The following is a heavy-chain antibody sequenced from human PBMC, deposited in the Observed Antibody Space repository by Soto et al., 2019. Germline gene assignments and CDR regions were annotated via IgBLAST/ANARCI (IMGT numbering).Heavy chain of an antibody. Sequence: QVQLVQSGAEVKKPGASVKVSCKASGYTFTGYYMHWVRQAPGQGLEWMGWINPNSGGTNYAQKFQGRVTMTRDTSTSTVYMELSSLRSEDTAVYYCARRSIAARPFDYWGQGTLVTVSS. J-gene: IGHJ4*02. CDR2: INPNSGGT. V-gene: IGHV1-2*02. CDR3: ARRSIAARPFDY. D-gene: IGHD6-6*01. CDR1: GYTFTGYY.